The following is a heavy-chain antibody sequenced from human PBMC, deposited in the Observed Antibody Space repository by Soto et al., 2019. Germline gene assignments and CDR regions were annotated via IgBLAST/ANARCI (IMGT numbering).Heavy chain of an antibody. D-gene: IGHD3-9*01. Sequence: GASVKVSCKASGYTFTGYYMHWVRQAPGQGLEWMGWINPNSGGTNYAQKFQGRVTTTRDTSISTAYMELSRLRSDDTAVYYCARDFFPILTGYYIDYYYGMDVWGQGTTVTVSS. CDR1: GYTFTGYY. V-gene: IGHV1-2*02. CDR3: ARDFFPILTGYYIDYYYGMDV. CDR2: INPNSGGT. J-gene: IGHJ6*02.